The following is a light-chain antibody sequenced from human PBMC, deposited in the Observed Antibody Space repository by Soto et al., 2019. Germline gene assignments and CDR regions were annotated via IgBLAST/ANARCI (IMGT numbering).Light chain of an antibody. J-gene: IGLJ3*02. CDR2: DVS. CDR3: SSSTPTTSLVV. CDR1: SSDIGDYNY. Sequence: QSALTQPASVSGSPGQSITISCTGTSSDIGDYNYVSWYQQYPGKVPKLVIYDVSHRPSGVSNRFSGSKSGNTASLTISGLQAEDEADYYCSSSTPTTSLVVFGGGTKLTVL. V-gene: IGLV2-14*01.